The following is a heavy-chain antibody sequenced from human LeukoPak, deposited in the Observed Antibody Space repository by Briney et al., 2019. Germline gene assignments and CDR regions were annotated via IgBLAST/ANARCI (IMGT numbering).Heavy chain of an antibody. CDR3: ARLPVAGPNNDAFDI. Sequence: RTSETLSLTCTVSGGSISSSSYYWGWIRRPPGKGLEWIGSIYYSGSTYYNPSLKSRVTISVDTSKNQFSLKLSSVTAADTAVYYCARLPVAGPNNDAFDIWGQGTMVTVSS. D-gene: IGHD6-19*01. CDR2: IYYSGST. CDR1: GGSISSSSYY. J-gene: IGHJ3*02. V-gene: IGHV4-39*01.